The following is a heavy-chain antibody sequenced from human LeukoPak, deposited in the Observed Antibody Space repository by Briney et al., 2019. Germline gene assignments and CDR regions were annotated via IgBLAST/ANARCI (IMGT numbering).Heavy chain of an antibody. J-gene: IGHJ3*02. D-gene: IGHD3-10*01. CDR2: ISSSSSYI. CDR1: GFTFSSYS. Sequence: GGSLRLSCAAYGFTFSSYSMNWVRQAPGKGQEWVSSISSSSSYIYYADSVKGRFTISRDNAKNSLYLQMNGLRAEDTAVYYCAREIVWFGELLDAFDIWGQGTMVTVSS. V-gene: IGHV3-21*01. CDR3: AREIVWFGELLDAFDI.